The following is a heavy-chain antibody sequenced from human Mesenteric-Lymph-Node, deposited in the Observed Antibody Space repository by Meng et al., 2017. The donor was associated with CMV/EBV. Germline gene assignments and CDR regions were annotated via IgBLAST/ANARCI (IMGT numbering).Heavy chain of an antibody. CDR2: ILANGVTT. D-gene: IGHD2-8*01. V-gene: IGHV3-23*01. J-gene: IGHJ6*02. CDR1: GFTFSSYG. CDR3: ARDHEYCTNGVCQEYYYYYGMDV. Sequence: GESLKISCAASGFTFSSYGMSWVRQAPGKGLEWVSAILANGVTTYYADSVKGRFTISRDNSKNTLYLQMNSLRAEDTAVYYCARDHEYCTNGVCQEYYYYYGMDVWGQGTTVTVSS.